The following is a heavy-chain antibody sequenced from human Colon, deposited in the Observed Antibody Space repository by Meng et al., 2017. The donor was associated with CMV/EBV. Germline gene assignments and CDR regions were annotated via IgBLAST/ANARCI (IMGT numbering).Heavy chain of an antibody. V-gene: IGHV4-31*03. CDR3: ARESREVGMVGYFYSGMDV. Sequence: LRLSCTLSGDSISSGEHYWSWIRQHPGKGLEWIGYIYNSGRTYYNPSLKSRVSISVDTSKNQFSLKLNSVTAADTAVYYCARESREVGMVGYFYSGMDVWGQGTTVTV. J-gene: IGHJ6*02. D-gene: IGHD2-15*01. CDR1: GDSISSGEHY. CDR2: IYNSGRT.